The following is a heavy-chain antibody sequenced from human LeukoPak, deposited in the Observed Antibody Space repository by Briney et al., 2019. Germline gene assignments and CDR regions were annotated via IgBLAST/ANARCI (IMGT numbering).Heavy chain of an antibody. Sequence: NASETLSLTCTVSGGSISSSSYYWGWIRQPPGKGLEWIGSIYYSGSTYYNPSLKSRVTISVDTSKNQFSLKLSSVTAADTAVYYCARLRMVRHVDTGEGDYYYYGMDVWGQGTTVTVSS. D-gene: IGHD5-18*01. J-gene: IGHJ6*02. CDR2: IYYSGST. CDR1: GGSISSSSYY. V-gene: IGHV4-39*01. CDR3: ARLRMVRHVDTGEGDYYYYGMDV.